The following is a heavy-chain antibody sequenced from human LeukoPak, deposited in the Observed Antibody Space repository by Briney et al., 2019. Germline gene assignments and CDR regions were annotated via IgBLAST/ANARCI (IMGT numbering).Heavy chain of an antibody. Sequence: GGSLRLSCAASGFTFSSYSMNWVRQAPGKGLEGVSYISSSSSTIYYAGSVKGRFTISRDNAKNSLYLQMNSLRAEDTAVYYCARSRWELPNWFDPWGQGTLVTVSS. CDR3: ARSRWELPNWFDP. J-gene: IGHJ5*02. CDR1: GFTFSSYS. V-gene: IGHV3-48*04. D-gene: IGHD1-26*01. CDR2: ISSSSSTI.